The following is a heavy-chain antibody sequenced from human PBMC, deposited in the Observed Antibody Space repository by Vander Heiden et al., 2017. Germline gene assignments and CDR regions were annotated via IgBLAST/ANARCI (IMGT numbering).Heavy chain of an antibody. Sequence: EQQLEESGGGLVKPGGSLRVACEGSGITFNTAWMNWVRQAPGKGLEWVGRIKSKTDGETTDYAAHVKGRFTVSRDDSKNTLYLQMNSLKTEDTAVYYCTTDPNSSAYYYYYYGMHVWGQGTTVTVSS. D-gene: IGHD3-22*01. CDR2: IKSKTDGETT. CDR3: TTDPNSSAYYYYYYGMHV. V-gene: IGHV3-15*07. J-gene: IGHJ6*02. CDR1: GITFNTAW.